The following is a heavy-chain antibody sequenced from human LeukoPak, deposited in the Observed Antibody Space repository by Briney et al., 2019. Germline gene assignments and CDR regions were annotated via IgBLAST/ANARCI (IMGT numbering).Heavy chain of an antibody. D-gene: IGHD3-22*01. V-gene: IGHV3-23*01. CDR1: GFTFSNYA. CDR2: ISANGDTT. J-gene: IGHJ4*02. CDR3: VKDFWPARDGGGYYSPFEY. Sequence: GGSLRLSCAASGFTFSNYAMNWVRQAPGKGLEWVSGISANGDTTYYVDSVRGRFTISRDNSKNSVFPQMNSLRDADTAVYYCVKDFWPARDGGGYYSPFEYWGEGTLVTVSS.